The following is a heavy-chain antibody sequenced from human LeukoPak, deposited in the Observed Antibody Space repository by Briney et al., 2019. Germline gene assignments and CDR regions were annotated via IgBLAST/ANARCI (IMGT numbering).Heavy chain of an antibody. J-gene: IGHJ4*02. V-gene: IGHV1-2*02. CDR1: GYSFTDYN. D-gene: IGHD1-7*01. CDR3: ARVATGTNRAFDY. Sequence: GASVKVSCEASGYSFTDYNTHWVRQAPGHRPEWMGWISPNSGGTNYAQKFPGRVTMTRDTSSNTAYMELNGLRSDDTAVYYCARVATGTNRAFDYWGQGTLVTVSS. CDR2: ISPNSGGT.